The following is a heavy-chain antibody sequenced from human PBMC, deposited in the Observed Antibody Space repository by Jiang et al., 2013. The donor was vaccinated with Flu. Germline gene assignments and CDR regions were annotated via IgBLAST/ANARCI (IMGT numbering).Heavy chain of an antibody. V-gene: IGHV4-59*01. D-gene: IGHD3-10*01. CDR1: GGSISSYY. J-gene: IGHJ5*02. CDR2: IYYSGST. CDR3: ARAPQGYYGSGSGWFDP. Sequence: GSGLVKPSETLSLTCTVSGGSISSYYWSWIRQPPGKGLEWIGYIYYSGSTNYNPSLKSRVTISVDTSKNQFSLKLSSVTAADTAVYYCARAPQGYYGSGSGWFDPWGQGPWSPSPQ.